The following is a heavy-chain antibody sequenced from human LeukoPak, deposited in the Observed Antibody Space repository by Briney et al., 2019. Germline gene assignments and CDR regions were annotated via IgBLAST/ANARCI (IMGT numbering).Heavy chain of an antibody. J-gene: IGHJ6*03. CDR1: GFTFSGSA. V-gene: IGHV3-73*01. CDR2: IRSKANSYAT. CDR3: TSPLRSRDSSGYYSNYYYYYYMDV. D-gene: IGHD3-22*01. Sequence: GGSLRLSCAASGFTFSGSAMHWVRQASGKGLEWVGRIRSKANSYATAYAASVKGNFTISSDDSKNTAYLQMIKLKTHDTAVYYCTSPLRSRDSSGYYSNYYYYYYMDVWGKGTTVTVSS.